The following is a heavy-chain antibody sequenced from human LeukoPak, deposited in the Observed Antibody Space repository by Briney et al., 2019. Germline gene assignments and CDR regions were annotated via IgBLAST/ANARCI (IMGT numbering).Heavy chain of an antibody. D-gene: IGHD5-12*01. Sequence: SETLSLTCTVSGGSISNYFWSWVRQPAGKGLELIGRIYSTGRSDYNPSLKSRITMSVDTSKNQFSLKLSSVTAADTAVYYCARDGPRSGYDLGHFDNLGQGTLVTASS. CDR1: GGSISNYF. V-gene: IGHV4-4*07. CDR2: IYSTGRS. J-gene: IGHJ4*02. CDR3: ARDGPRSGYDLGHFDN.